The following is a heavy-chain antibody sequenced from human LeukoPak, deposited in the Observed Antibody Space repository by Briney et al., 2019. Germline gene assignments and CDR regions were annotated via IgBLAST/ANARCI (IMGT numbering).Heavy chain of an antibody. J-gene: IGHJ6*03. D-gene: IGHD1-14*01. V-gene: IGHV4-59*12. CDR3: ARGRTFYFYKDV. CDR2: IYYIGST. CDR1: GGSITTYY. Sequence: SETLSLTCTVSGGSITTYYWSWIRQPPGKGLEWIGHIYYIGSTNYNPSLKSRVTMSIDTSKNQFSLKLNSVTAADTAVYYCARGRTFYFYKDVWGKGTTVTVSS.